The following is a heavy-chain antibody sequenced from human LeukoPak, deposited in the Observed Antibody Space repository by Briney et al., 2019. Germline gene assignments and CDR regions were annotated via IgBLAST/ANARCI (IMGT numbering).Heavy chain of an antibody. D-gene: IGHD1-26*01. J-gene: IGHJ4*01. CDR3: AGGPATSFDW. CDR2: FSFNTSTI. Sequence: GGSLRLSCAASGFSVREYSMNWVRQALGKGLEWVSYFSFNTSTIYYAASVRGRFTISRDSAKNSLYLQMNSLRVEDTAVYYCAGGPATSFDWWGHGTLVTVSS. CDR1: GFSVREYS. V-gene: IGHV3-48*04.